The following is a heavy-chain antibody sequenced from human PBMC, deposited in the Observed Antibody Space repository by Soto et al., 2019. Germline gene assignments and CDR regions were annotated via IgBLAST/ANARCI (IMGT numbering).Heavy chain of an antibody. D-gene: IGHD5-12*01. CDR1: GFTFSNYA. CDR2: DSGGTT. Sequence: PGGSLRLSCAASGFTFSNYAMSWVRQAPGKGLEWVSCDSGGTTYYADSVKGRFTISRDNSKNTLYLQVNSLRAEDTAVYYCAKDRLATPQNAFDIWGQGTMVTVSS. J-gene: IGHJ3*02. V-gene: IGHV3-23*01. CDR3: AKDRLATPQNAFDI.